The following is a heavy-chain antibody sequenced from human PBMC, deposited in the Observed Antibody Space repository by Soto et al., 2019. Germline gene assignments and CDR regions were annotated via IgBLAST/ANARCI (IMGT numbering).Heavy chain of an antibody. D-gene: IGHD5-12*01. Sequence: ETLSLTCAVYGGSFSGYYWSWIRQPPGKGLEWIGEINHSGSTNYNPSLKSRVTISVDTSKNQFSLKLSSVTAADTAVYYCARGKWLRPYYYYGMDVWGQGTTVTVSS. CDR1: GGSFSGYY. CDR2: INHSGST. V-gene: IGHV4-34*01. J-gene: IGHJ6*02. CDR3: ARGKWLRPYYYYGMDV.